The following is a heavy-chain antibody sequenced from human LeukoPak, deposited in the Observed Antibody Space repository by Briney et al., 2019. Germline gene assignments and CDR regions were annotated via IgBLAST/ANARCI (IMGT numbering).Heavy chain of an antibody. CDR3: ARDRGGSYWTDFDY. Sequence: GGSLRLSCAASGFTFRTYSMNWVRQAPGKGLEWVSYISSISINTKYYADSVKGRFTISRDNAKNSLYLQMNSLRAEDTALYHCARDRGGSYWTDFDYWGQGTLVTVSS. J-gene: IGHJ4*02. CDR1: GFTFRTYS. CDR2: ISSISINTK. V-gene: IGHV3-48*04. D-gene: IGHD1-26*01.